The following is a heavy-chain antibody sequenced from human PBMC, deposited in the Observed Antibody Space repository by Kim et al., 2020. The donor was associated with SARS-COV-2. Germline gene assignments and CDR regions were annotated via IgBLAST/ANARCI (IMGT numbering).Heavy chain of an antibody. V-gene: IGHV7-4-1*02. Sequence: ASVKVSCKASGYTFTSYAMNWVRQAPGQGLEWMGWINTNTGNPTYAQGFTGRFVFSLDTSVSTAYLQISSLKAEDTAVYYCARETYYDSSGYYYLAYYYYGMDVWGQGTTVTVSS. J-gene: IGHJ6*02. CDR1: GYTFTSYA. D-gene: IGHD3-22*01. CDR2: INTNTGNP. CDR3: ARETYYDSSGYYYLAYYYYGMDV.